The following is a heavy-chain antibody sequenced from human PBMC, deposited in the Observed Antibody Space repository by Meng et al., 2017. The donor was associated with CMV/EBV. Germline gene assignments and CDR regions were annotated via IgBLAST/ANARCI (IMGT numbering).Heavy chain of an antibody. CDR3: ARGVGATGKADY. CDR2: SNHSGST. Sequence: QVQRPQWEAGLVQPSDTLALSCAVHGWSFSGYYWSWMRQPPGKGLEWIGESNHSGSTNYNPALKSRVTISVDTSKNQFSLKLSSVTAADTAVYYCARGVGATGKADYWGQGTLVTVSS. D-gene: IGHD1-26*01. V-gene: IGHV4-34*01. J-gene: IGHJ4*02. CDR1: GWSFSGYY.